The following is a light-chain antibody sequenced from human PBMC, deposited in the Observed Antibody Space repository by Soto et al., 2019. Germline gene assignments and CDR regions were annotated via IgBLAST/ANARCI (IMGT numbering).Light chain of an antibody. V-gene: IGLV2-23*01. CDR1: SSDVGSYNL. J-gene: IGLJ2*01. CDR2: EGS. CDR3: CSYAGSSTPHVV. Sequence: QSALTQPASVSGSPGQSITISCTGTSSDVGSYNLVSWYQQHPGKAPKLMIYEGSKRPSGVSNRFSGSKSVNTASLTISGLQAEDEAYYYCCSYAGSSTPHVVFGGGTKLTVL.